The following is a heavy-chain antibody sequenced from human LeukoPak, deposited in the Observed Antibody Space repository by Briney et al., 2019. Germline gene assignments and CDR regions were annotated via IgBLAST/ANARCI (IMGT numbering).Heavy chain of an antibody. V-gene: IGHV3-74*01. CDR2: IYIDGGRT. CDR1: GFTFSDYW. CDR3: ARGLRDDYGTDV. Sequence: PGGSLRPSCAASGFTFSDYWMHWVRQAPGKGLEWVSRIYIDGGRTAYADSVKGRFTISRDNARNTVSLQLSSLRAEDTAVYFCARGLRDDYGTDVWGQGTTVTVSS. J-gene: IGHJ6*02.